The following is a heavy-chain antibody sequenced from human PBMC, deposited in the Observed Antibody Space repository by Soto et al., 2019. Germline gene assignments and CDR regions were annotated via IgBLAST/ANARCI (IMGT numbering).Heavy chain of an antibody. CDR2: IYYSGST. CDR3: ARVQGLWFGEFYFDY. J-gene: IGHJ4*02. Sequence: SETLSLTCTVSGGSISSYYWSWIRQPPGKGLEWIGYIYYSGSTNYNPSLKSRVTISVDTSKNQFSLKLSSVTAADTAAYYCARVQGLWFGEFYFDYWRQGTLVTVSS. D-gene: IGHD3-10*01. CDR1: GGSISSYY. V-gene: IGHV4-59*01.